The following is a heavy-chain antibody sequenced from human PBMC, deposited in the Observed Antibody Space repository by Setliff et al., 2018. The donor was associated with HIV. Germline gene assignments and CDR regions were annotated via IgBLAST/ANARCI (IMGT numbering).Heavy chain of an antibody. CDR1: GGTFRSHE. CDR3: ARDSGVSSGWKNWFDS. D-gene: IGHD6-19*01. V-gene: IGHV1-69*13. J-gene: IGHJ5*01. CDR2: IVPILNTG. Sequence: GASVKVSCKASGGTFRSHEISWVRQAPGQGLEWMGGIVPILNTGNYAPKFQGRVTITADESTSTAYMDLSSLRSEDTAVYYCARDSGVSSGWKNWFDSWGQGTLVTVSS.